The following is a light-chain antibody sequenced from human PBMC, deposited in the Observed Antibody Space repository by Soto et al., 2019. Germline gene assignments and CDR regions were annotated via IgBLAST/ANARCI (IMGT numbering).Light chain of an antibody. J-gene: IGLJ2*01. V-gene: IGLV2-14*01. Sequence: QSALTQPASVSGSPGQSITISCTGTSSDVGGYNYVSWYQQHPGKAPKLMIYDVSNRPSEVSNRFSGSKSGNTASLTISGLQAEDEADYYCSSYTSSSTSGFGGGTQLTVL. CDR1: SSDVGGYNY. CDR3: SSYTSSSTSG. CDR2: DVS.